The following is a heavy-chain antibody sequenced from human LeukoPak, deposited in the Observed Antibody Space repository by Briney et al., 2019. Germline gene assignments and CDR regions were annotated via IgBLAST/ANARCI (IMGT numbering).Heavy chain of an antibody. CDR2: ISGSGGST. CDR3: AKDRGLASYYDILTDETPDY. D-gene: IGHD3-9*01. CDR1: GFTVSNYG. V-gene: IGHV3-23*01. Sequence: QTGTSLRLSCAVSGFTVSNYGFSDFGIHWVRQAPGKGLEWVSAISGSGGSTYYADSVKGRFTISRGNSKNTLYLPMKSLRDEDTAVYYCAKDRGLASYYDILTDETPDYWGQGTLVTVSS. J-gene: IGHJ4*02.